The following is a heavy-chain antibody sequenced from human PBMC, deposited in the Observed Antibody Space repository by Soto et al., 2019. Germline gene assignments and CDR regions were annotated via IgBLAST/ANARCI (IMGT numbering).Heavy chain of an antibody. Sequence: ASVKVSCKASGGTFSSYAISWVRQAPGQGLEWMGGIIPIFGTSNYAQKFQGRVTITADESTSTAYMELSSLRSEDTAVYYCASPPRFRSFQPLHYNCLVPWGHETLVTASS. D-gene: IGHD2-21*01. CDR1: GGTFSSYA. J-gene: IGHJ5*02. CDR2: IIPIFGTS. CDR3: ASPPRFRSFQPLHYNCLVP. V-gene: IGHV1-69*13.